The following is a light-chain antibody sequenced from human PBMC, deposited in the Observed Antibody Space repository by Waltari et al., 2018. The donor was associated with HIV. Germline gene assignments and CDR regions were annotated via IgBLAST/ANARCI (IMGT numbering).Light chain of an antibody. J-gene: IGKJ4*01. CDR1: QSVSRN. V-gene: IGKV3-15*01. Sequence: EIVLTQSPATLSVSPGHIATLSCRASQSVSRNLACYQQKPRQTPRHLIYGAPTRATGSPARVRGGGSGTEFTLTISSLQSEDFAVYYCQQYDNWPPLTFGGGTKVEIK. CDR2: GAP. CDR3: QQYDNWPPLT.